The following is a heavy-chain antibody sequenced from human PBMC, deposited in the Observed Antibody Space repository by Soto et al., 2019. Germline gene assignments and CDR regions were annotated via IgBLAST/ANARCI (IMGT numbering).Heavy chain of an antibody. V-gene: IGHV4-39*02. Sequence: PSETVSLTCAVSCASIISNTYYWDWIRQPPGKGLEWIGTIYYSGNTFYNPSLKSRVTISVDTSKNQFSLKLNSVTAADTAMYYCARAVASKFDPWGQGTLVTVSS. CDR3: ARAVASKFDP. D-gene: IGHD5-12*01. J-gene: IGHJ5*02. CDR2: IYYSGNT. CDR1: CASIISNTYY.